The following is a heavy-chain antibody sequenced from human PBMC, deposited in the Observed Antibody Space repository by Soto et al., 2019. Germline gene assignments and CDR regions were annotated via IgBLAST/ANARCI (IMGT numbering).Heavy chain of an antibody. J-gene: IGHJ6*02. CDR3: ARDHGHISSWYYYYYGMDV. D-gene: IGHD6-13*01. CDR2: INHSGST. Sequence: QMQLQQWGAGLLKPSETLSLTCAVYGGSFSGYYWSWIRQPPGKGLEWIGEINHSGSTNYNPSLKSRVTISVDTSKNQFSLKLSSVTAADTAVYYCARDHGHISSWYYYYYGMDVWGQGTTVTVSS. CDR1: GGSFSGYY. V-gene: IGHV4-34*01.